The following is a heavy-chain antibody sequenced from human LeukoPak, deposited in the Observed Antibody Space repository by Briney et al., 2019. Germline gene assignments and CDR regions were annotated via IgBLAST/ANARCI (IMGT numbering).Heavy chain of an antibody. CDR2: THYRGDI. J-gene: IGHJ4*02. D-gene: IGHD3-10*01. Sequence: SETLSLTCSVSGASVSSDYWNWIRQSPGRGLEWIGYTHYRGDINYNPSLKSRLTMSVDASSNQVSLKLSSVTAADAAAYYCGRNLGSGSDHWGQRTLVTVSS. CDR1: GASVSSDY. V-gene: IGHV4-59*02. CDR3: GRNLGSGSDH.